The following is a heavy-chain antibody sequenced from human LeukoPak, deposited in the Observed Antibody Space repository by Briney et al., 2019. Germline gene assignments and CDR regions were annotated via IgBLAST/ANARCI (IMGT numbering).Heavy chain of an antibody. CDR1: GYTFTSYD. Sequence: ASVKVSCKASGYTFTSYDINWVRQATGQGLEWMGWMNPNSGNTGYAQKFQGRVTMTRNTSISTAYVELSSLRSEDTAVYYCARGREVRFLEWLSTSHYFDYWGQGTLVTVSS. D-gene: IGHD3-3*01. J-gene: IGHJ4*02. V-gene: IGHV1-8*01. CDR3: ARGREVRFLEWLSTSHYFDY. CDR2: MNPNSGNT.